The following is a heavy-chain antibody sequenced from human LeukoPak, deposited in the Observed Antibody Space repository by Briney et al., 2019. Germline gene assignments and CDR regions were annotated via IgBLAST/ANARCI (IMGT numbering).Heavy chain of an antibody. CDR1: GGSISSSSYY. D-gene: IGHD2-2*01. CDR2: IYYSGST. J-gene: IGHJ4*02. V-gene: IGHV4-39*01. Sequence: SETLSLTCTVSGGSISSSSYYWGWIRQPPEKGLEWIGSIYYSGSTYYNPSLKSRVTISVDTSKNQFSLKLSSVTAADTAVYYCAGQLGYCSSTSCYADKVDYWGQGTLVTVSS. CDR3: AGQLGYCSSTSCYADKVDY.